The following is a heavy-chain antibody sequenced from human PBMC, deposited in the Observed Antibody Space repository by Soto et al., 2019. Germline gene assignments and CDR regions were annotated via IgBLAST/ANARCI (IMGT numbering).Heavy chain of an antibody. D-gene: IGHD2-21*02. Sequence: VQLVESEGGLVQPGGSLRLSCAASVFTFSYYWMHWVRQAPGQGLVWVSRIHSDGSSTTYADSVKGRFTISRDNAKNTLYLQMNSLRAEDTAVYYCARGDRGAFDLWGQGTMVTVSS. CDR3: ARGDRGAFDL. CDR2: IHSDGSST. J-gene: IGHJ3*01. CDR1: VFTFSYYW. V-gene: IGHV3-74*01.